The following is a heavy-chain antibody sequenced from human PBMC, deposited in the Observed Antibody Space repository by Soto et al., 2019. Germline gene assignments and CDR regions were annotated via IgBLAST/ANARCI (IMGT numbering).Heavy chain of an antibody. D-gene: IGHD3-22*01. CDR2: ISGSGGST. Sequence: PGGSLRLSCAASGFTFSSYAMSWVRQAPGKGLGWVSAISGSGGSTYYADSVKGRFTISRDNSKNTLYLQMNSLRAEDTAVYYCAKVSTYYYDSSGPGGPWGQGTLVTV. J-gene: IGHJ5*02. V-gene: IGHV3-23*01. CDR3: AKVSTYYYDSSGPGGP. CDR1: GFTFSSYA.